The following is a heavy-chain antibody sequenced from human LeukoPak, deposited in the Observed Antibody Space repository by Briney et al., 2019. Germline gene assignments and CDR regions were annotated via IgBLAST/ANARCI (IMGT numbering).Heavy chain of an antibody. D-gene: IGHD5-24*01. J-gene: IGHJ4*02. Sequence: SETLSLTCAVSGYSISSGYYWGWIRQPPGKGLEWIGSIYHSGSTYYNPSLKSRVTISVDTSKNQFSLKLSSVTAADTAVYYCARPHGYNIFDYWGQGTLVTVSS. V-gene: IGHV4-38-2*01. CDR1: GYSISSGYY. CDR2: IYHSGST. CDR3: ARPHGYNIFDY.